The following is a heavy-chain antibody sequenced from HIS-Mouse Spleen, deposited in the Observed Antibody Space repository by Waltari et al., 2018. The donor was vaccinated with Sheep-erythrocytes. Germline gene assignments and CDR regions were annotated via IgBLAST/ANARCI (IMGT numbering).Heavy chain of an antibody. CDR2: IYYSGRT. J-gene: IGHJ3*02. CDR3: ARETGIAASKRAFDI. V-gene: IGHV4-31*03. Sequence: QVQLQESGPGLVKPSQTLSLTCTVSGGSISSGGYYWSWIRQHPGKGLEWIGYIYYSGRTYYNPSLKGRVTISVDTSKNQFSLKLSSVTAADTAVYYCARETGIAASKRAFDIWGQGTMVTVSS. D-gene: IGHD6-13*01. CDR1: GGSISSGGYY.